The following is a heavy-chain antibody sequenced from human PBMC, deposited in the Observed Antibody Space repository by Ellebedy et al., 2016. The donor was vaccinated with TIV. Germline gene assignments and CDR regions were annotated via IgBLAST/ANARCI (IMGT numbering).Heavy chain of an antibody. D-gene: IGHD6-13*01. CDR3: ARRMAAADTGGFDF. CDR1: GGSISNFY. V-gene: IGHV4-59*08. CDR2: IHFSGSP. J-gene: IGHJ3*01. Sequence: SETLSLTCSVSGGSISNFYWTWIRQPPGKGLEWIGYIHFSGSPHYNPSLKSRVTVSVDTSKNQFSLTVNSVTAADTAVYYCARRMAAADTGGFDFWGQGTMVTVSS.